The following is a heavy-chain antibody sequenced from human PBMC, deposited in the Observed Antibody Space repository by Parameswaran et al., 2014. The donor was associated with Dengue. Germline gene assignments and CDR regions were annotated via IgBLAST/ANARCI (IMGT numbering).Heavy chain of an antibody. D-gene: IGHD3-9*01. Sequence: LSCAVYGGSFSGYYWSWIRQPPGKGLEWIGEINHSGSTNYNPSLKSRVTISVDTSKNQFSLKLSSVTAADTAVYYCARGHMEILRYFDWLCYFDYWGQGTLVTVSS. CDR1: GGSFSGYY. V-gene: IGHV4-34*01. CDR3: ARGHMEILRYFDWLCYFDY. CDR2: INHSGST. J-gene: IGHJ4*02.